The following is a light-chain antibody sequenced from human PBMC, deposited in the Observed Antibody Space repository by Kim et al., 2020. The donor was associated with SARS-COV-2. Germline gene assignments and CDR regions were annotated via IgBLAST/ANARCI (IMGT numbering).Light chain of an antibody. V-gene: IGLV2-11*01. Sequence: GKSGTIACAGTSSDVGGYNYVSWYQQHPGKVPKLLIFDVSRRPSGIPDRFSGSKSGNTASLTISGLQAEDETDYYCCSYAGSYSWVFGGGTQLTVL. CDR3: CSYAGSYSWV. CDR2: DVS. CDR1: SSDVGGYNY. J-gene: IGLJ3*02.